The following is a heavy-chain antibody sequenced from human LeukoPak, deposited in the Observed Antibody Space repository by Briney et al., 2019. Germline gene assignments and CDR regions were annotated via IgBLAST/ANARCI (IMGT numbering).Heavy chain of an antibody. CDR2: VFHSGST. CDR1: GGSIISSNW. CDR3: ARGGGTPTTVVTPFDY. D-gene: IGHD4-23*01. Sequence: SETLSLACAVSGGSIISSNWWSWVRQPPGKGLEWIGEVFHSGSTNYSPSLRSRVTISVDKSRNQFSLKLHSVTAADTAVYFCARGGGTPTTVVTPFDYWGQGTLVTVSA. V-gene: IGHV4-4*02. J-gene: IGHJ4*02.